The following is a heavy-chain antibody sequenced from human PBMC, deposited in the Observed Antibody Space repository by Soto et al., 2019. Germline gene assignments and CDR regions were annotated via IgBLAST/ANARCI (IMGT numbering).Heavy chain of an antibody. CDR3: ARDPMTTETSELFDY. Sequence: QVQLVESGGGVVKPGRSLSLSCAAPGFTFGSNGMHWVRRAPGKGLEGVAVIWYDGSNKYYADSVKGRFTISRDNSKNTLYLQMNSLRAEDTAVYYCARDPMTTETSELFDYWGQGTLVTVSS. CDR2: IWYDGSNK. CDR1: GFTFGSNG. J-gene: IGHJ4*02. D-gene: IGHD4-17*01. V-gene: IGHV3-33*01.